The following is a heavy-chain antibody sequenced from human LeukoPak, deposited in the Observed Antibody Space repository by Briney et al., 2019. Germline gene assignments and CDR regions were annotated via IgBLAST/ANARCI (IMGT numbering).Heavy chain of an antibody. J-gene: IGHJ4*02. CDR2: IYYGGST. V-gene: IGHV4-30-4*01. D-gene: IGHD2-2*01. CDR3: AREDIVVVPAAARHAV. Sequence: SETLSLTCTVSGGSISSGDYYWGWIRQPPGKGLEWIGYIYYGGSTYYNPSLKSRVTISVDTSKNQFSLKLSSVTAADTAVYYCAREDIVVVPAAARHAVWGQGTLVTVSS. CDR1: GGSISSGDYY.